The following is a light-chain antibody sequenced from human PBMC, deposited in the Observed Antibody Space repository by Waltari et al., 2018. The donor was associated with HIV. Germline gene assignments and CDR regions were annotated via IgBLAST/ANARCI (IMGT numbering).Light chain of an antibody. J-gene: IGLJ2*01. CDR2: STN. V-gene: IGLV1-44*01. CDR3: AAWDDSLNGVV. CDR1: SSNIGSNT. Sequence: QSVLTQPPSASGTPGQRVTIPCSGSSSNIGSNTVNWYQQLPGTTPKLLIYSTNQRPSVVPDRFSGSKSGTSASLAISGLQSEDEADYYCAAWDDSLNGVVFGGGTKLTVL.